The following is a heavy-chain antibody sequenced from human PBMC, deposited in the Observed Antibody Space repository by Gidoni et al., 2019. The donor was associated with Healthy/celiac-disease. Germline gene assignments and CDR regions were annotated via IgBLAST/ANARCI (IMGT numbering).Heavy chain of an antibody. V-gene: IGHV3-21*01. D-gene: IGHD2-15*01. CDR1: GFTFSSNS. J-gene: IGHJ4*02. Sequence: ASGFTFSSNSMNWVRQAPGKGLEWVSSISSSSSYIYYADSVKGRFTISRDNAKNSLYLQMNSLRAEDTAVYYCARDGGYCSGGSCYSFDYWGQGTLVTVSS. CDR3: ARDGGYCSGGSCYSFDY. CDR2: ISSSSSYI.